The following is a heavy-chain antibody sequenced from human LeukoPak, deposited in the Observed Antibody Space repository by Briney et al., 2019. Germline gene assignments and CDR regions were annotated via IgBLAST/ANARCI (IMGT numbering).Heavy chain of an antibody. J-gene: IGHJ4*02. D-gene: IGHD6-13*01. CDR3: ARATYGEGYSSSWTAFDY. Sequence: KPGGSLRLSCAASGFTFSDYYMSWIRQALGKGLEWVSYISSSSSYTNYADSAKGRFTISRDNAKNSLYLQMNSLRAEDTAVYYCARATYGEGYSSSWTAFDYWGQGTLVTVSS. CDR2: ISSSSSYT. CDR1: GFTFSDYY. V-gene: IGHV3-11*05.